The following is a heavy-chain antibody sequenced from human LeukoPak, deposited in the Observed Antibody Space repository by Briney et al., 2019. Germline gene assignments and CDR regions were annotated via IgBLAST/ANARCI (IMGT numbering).Heavy chain of an antibody. V-gene: IGHV3-7*01. CDR2: IKQDGSEK. CDR3: ARDCSGGSCYDVDY. Sequence: PGGSLRLSCAASGFTFSSYWMSWVRQAPGKGLEWVANIKQDGSEKYYVDSVKGRFTISRDNAKNSLYLQMNSLRAEDTAVYYCARDCSGGSCYDVDYWGQGTLVTVSS. J-gene: IGHJ4*02. CDR1: GFTFSSYW. D-gene: IGHD2-15*01.